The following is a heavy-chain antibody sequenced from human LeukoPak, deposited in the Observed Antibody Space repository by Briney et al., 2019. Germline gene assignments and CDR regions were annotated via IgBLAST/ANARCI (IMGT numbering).Heavy chain of an antibody. D-gene: IGHD5-18*01. J-gene: IGHJ3*02. Sequence: KSSETLSLTCTVSGVSISSGGYYWSWIRQHPGKGLEWIGYIYYSGSTYYNPSLKSRVTISVDTSKNQFSLKLSSVTAADTAVYYCARDSGYSYGYSDAFDIWGQGTMVTVSS. CDR2: IYYSGST. CDR3: ARDSGYSYGYSDAFDI. V-gene: IGHV4-31*03. CDR1: GVSISSGGYY.